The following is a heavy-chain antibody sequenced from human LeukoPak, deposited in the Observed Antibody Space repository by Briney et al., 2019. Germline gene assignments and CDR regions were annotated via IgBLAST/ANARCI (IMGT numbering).Heavy chain of an antibody. CDR1: GFTFDSYA. J-gene: IGHJ6*03. V-gene: IGHV3-9*01. Sequence: PGVSLRLSCKASGFTFDSYAMSWVRQAPGKGLEWISGISWNSGSIGYADSVKGRFTISRDNAKNSLYLQMNSLRAEDTALYYCAKGGSDYYYYMDVWGKGTTVTVSS. CDR3: AKGGSDYYYYMDV. D-gene: IGHD3-10*01. CDR2: ISWNSGSI.